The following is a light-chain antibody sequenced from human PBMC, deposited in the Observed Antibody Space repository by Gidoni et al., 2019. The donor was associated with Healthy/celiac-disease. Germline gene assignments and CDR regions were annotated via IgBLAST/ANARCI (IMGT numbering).Light chain of an antibody. CDR1: SSDVGGYNY. CDR3: ISYTSSSTLAV. J-gene: IGLJ3*02. V-gene: IGLV2-14*03. CDR2: DVG. Sequence: QSALTQPASVSGSPGQSITLSCTGTSSDVGGYNYVSWYQQHPGKAPKLRIYDVGNRPSGVSNRFSGSKSGNTASLTISGLQAEDEADYYCISYTSSSTLAVFGGGTKLTVL.